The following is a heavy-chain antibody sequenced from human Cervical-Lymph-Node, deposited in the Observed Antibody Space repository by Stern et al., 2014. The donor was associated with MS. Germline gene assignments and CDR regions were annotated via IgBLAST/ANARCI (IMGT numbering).Heavy chain of an antibody. CDR2: IHQSGTT. Sequence: QLQLQESGSGLVKPSQTLSLTCAVSGSSISSGGYSWSWIRRPPGKGLEWIGCIHQSGTTYYVPSLKSRVTISVDKSKNQLSLKLNSVTAADTAIYYCARGGSTTRWPFDLWGQGTLVTVSS. CDR1: GSSISSGGYS. CDR3: ARGGSTTRWPFDL. J-gene: IGHJ4*02. D-gene: IGHD2-2*01. V-gene: IGHV4-30-2*01.